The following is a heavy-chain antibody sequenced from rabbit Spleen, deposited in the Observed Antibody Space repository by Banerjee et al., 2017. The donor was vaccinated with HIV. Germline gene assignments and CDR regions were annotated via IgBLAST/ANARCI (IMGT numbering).Heavy chain of an antibody. V-gene: IGHV1S45*01. CDR2: IYAGSSGST. J-gene: IGHJ4*01. Sequence: QEQLEESGGDLVRPGASLTLTCKASGFAFSSSYWMSWVRQAPGKGLEWIGTIYAGSSGSTWYASWAKGRFTISKTSSTTVTLQLNSLTAADTATYFCARSDGGDWPLNLWGQGTLVTVS. CDR1: GFAFSSSYW. D-gene: IGHD2-1*01. CDR3: ARSDGGDWPLNL.